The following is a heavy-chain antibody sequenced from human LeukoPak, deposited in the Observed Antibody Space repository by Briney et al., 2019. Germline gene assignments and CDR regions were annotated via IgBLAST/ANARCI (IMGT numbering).Heavy chain of an antibody. CDR1: GYTFTSYG. J-gene: IGHJ4*02. CDR3: ARASLPPYYDFWSGYWRYYFDY. D-gene: IGHD3-3*01. V-gene: IGHV1-18*01. Sequence: GASVKVSCKASGYTFTSYGISWVRQAPGQGLEWMGWISTYFGNTHYAQNLQGRVTMTAHTSTSTAYVELRNLRSDDTAVYYCARASLPPYYDFWSGYWRYYFDYWGQGTLVTVSS. CDR2: ISTYFGNT.